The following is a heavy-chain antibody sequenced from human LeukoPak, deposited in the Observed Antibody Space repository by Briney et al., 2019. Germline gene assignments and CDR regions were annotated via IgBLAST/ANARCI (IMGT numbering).Heavy chain of an antibody. CDR1: GGPISSGSHY. CDR3: ARTYYDPLTGYYSGGGPFDS. D-gene: IGHD3-9*01. J-gene: IGHJ4*02. V-gene: IGHV4-61*02. CDR2: IYTSGRT. Sequence: SETLSLTCTVSGGPISSGSHYWSWIRQPAGTGLEWIGRIYTSGRTNYNPSLKSRVNISINMSKKQFSLKLSSVTAADTAVYHCARTYYDPLTGYYSGGGPFDSWGQGTLVTVSS.